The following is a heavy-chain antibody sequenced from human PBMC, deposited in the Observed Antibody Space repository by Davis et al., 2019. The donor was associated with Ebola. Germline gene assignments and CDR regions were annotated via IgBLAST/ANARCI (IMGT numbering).Heavy chain of an antibody. V-gene: IGHV4-38-2*02. Sequence: SETLSLTCSVSGFSISGGYYWGWLRQAPGKGLEWIGSISHSGYTYFNPSLASRVTISVDRSKNQFSLKLSSVTAADTAVYYCARGHGYDHFDYWGQGTLVTVSS. CDR2: ISHSGYT. D-gene: IGHD5-12*01. CDR3: ARGHGYDHFDY. CDR1: GFSISGGYY. J-gene: IGHJ4*02.